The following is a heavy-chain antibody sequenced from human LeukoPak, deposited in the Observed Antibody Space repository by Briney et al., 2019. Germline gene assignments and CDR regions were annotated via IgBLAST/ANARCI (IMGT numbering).Heavy chain of an antibody. CDR3: AAAKDYDFWSGYLID. CDR1: GYTFTSYD. J-gene: IGHJ4*02. Sequence: SVKVSCKASGYTFTSYDINWVRQATGQRLEWIGWIVVGSGNTNYAQKFQERVTITRDMSTSTAYMELSSLRSEDTAVYYCAAAKDYDFWSGYLIDWGQGTLVTVSS. CDR2: IVVGSGNT. D-gene: IGHD3-3*01. V-gene: IGHV1-58*02.